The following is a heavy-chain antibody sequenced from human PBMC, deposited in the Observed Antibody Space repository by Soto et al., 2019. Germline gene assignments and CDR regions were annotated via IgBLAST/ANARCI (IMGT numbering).Heavy chain of an antibody. CDR3: ARHIHNQGFEYYFDS. J-gene: IGHJ4*02. Sequence: SETLSLTCNASGGTITSSGSAWGWIRQSPGKGLEWIGTIDYSGNIYYIPSLKSRITISVDTSKNQISLKLSSVTAADTAVYYCARHIHNQGFEYYFDSWGQGTLVTVSS. V-gene: IGHV4-39*01. CDR1: GGTITSSGSA. CDR2: IDYSGNI. D-gene: IGHD1-1*01.